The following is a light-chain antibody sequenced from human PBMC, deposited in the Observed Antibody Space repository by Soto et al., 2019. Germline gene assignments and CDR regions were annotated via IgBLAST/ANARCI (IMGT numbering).Light chain of an antibody. CDR2: DAS. CDR1: QSVSSY. V-gene: IGKV3-11*01. J-gene: IGKJ4*01. Sequence: EIVLTQSPATLSLSPGEIATLSFRASQSVSSYLAWYQQKPGQAPRLLIYDASNRATGIPARFSGSGSGTDFTLTISGLQPEDFAVYYCQQYDKWPPLTFGGGTKVDIK. CDR3: QQYDKWPPLT.